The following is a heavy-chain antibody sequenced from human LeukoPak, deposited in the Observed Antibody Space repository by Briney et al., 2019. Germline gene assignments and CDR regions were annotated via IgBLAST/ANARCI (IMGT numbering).Heavy chain of an antibody. CDR3: ARGDSSRGYYYMDV. Sequence: ASVKVSCKASGYTFTGYYMYWVRQAPGQGLEWMGWISPNSGGTNYAQKFQGRVTMTRDTSISTAYMELSRLSSDDTAVYYCARGDSSRGYYYMDVWGKGTTVTVSS. CDR2: ISPNSGGT. D-gene: IGHD2-21*01. V-gene: IGHV1-2*02. CDR1: GYTFTGYY. J-gene: IGHJ6*03.